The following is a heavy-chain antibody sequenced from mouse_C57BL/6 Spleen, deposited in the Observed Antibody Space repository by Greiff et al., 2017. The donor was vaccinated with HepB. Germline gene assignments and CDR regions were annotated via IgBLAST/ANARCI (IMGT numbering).Heavy chain of an antibody. D-gene: IGHD3-2*01. V-gene: IGHV1-82*01. J-gene: IGHJ1*03. CDR2: IYPGDGDT. Sequence: VKLMESGPELVKPGASVKISCKASGYAFSSSWMNWVKQRPGKGLEWIGRIYPGDGDTNYNGKFKGKATLTADKSSSTAYMQLSSLTSEDSAVYFCARSGRQLWYVDVWGTGTTVTVSS. CDR3: ARSGRQLWYVDV. CDR1: GYAFSSSW.